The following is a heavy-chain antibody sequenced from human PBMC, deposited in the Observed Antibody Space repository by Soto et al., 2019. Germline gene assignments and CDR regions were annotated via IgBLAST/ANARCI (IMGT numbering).Heavy chain of an antibody. CDR1: GFTFNTYG. CDR3: AKSPNFYCSSPNCYKYYFDH. V-gene: IGHV3-30*18. J-gene: IGHJ4*02. Sequence: LRLSCAASGFTFNTYGMHWVRQAPGKGLEWVAVISYDGSEKYYVDSVKGRFTISKDNSKNTLYLQMNSLRPEDTAVYYCAKSPNFYCSSPNCYKYYFDHWGQGTRVTVSS. CDR2: ISYDGSEK. D-gene: IGHD2-2*02.